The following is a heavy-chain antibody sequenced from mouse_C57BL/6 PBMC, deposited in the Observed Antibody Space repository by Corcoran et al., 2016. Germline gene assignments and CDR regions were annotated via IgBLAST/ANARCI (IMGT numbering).Heavy chain of an antibody. J-gene: IGHJ1*03. CDR1: GYSITSGYY. D-gene: IGHD1-1*01. CDR3: ARDYGSSYWYFDV. Sequence: DVQLQESGPGLVKPSQSLSLTCSVTGYSITSGYYWNWIRQFPGNKLEWMGSISYDGSNNYNPSLKNRISITRDTSKNQFFLKLNSVTTEETATYYCARDYGSSYWYFDVWGTGTTVTVSS. CDR2: ISYDGSN. V-gene: IGHV3-6*01.